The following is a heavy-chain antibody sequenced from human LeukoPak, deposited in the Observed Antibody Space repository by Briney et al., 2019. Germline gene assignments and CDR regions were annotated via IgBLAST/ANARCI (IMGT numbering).Heavy chain of an antibody. CDR2: INHDGSEK. Sequence: PGGSLRLSCAAFGFMFTSYWMGWFRQAPGKGLEWVASINHDGSEKYYVDSVKGRFTISRDNAKNSLYLQMNSLRAEDTAVYHCARVVVSTTNRFDPWGQGTLVTVSS. CDR1: GFMFTSYW. J-gene: IGHJ5*02. CDR3: ARVVVSTTNRFDP. D-gene: IGHD5/OR15-5a*01. V-gene: IGHV3-7*05.